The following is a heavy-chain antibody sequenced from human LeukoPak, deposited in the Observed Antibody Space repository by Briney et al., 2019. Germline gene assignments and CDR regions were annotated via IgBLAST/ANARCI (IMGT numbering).Heavy chain of an antibody. D-gene: IGHD3-22*01. V-gene: IGHV4-59*01. CDR1: GGSISTYY. J-gene: IGHJ3*02. CDR2: INYSGRT. Sequence: SETLSLTCTVSGGSISTYYWSWVRQPPGKGLERIRYINYSGRTNANSSLKSRVAISVDTSKNQFSLRLSSVTAADTAVYYCARDTYYYDNGDLIDAFDIWGRGTMVTVSS. CDR3: ARDTYYYDNGDLIDAFDI.